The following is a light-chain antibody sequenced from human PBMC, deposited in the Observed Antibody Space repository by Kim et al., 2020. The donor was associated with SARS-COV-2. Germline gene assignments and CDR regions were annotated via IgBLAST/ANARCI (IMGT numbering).Light chain of an antibody. CDR2: GAA. Sequence: WVTAACTRSSTNTGAGDDVHLYQQHPGPAHKLLIFGAANRPSGVPDRFSGSKSGTSASLSITRLQAEDEADYYCQSYDSSLNSWVFGGGTQLTVL. CDR3: QSYDSSLNSWV. V-gene: IGLV1-40*01. CDR1: STNTGAGDD. J-gene: IGLJ3*02.